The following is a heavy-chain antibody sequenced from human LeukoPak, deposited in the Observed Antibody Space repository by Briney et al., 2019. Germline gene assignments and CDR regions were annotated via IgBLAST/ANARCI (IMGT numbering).Heavy chain of an antibody. Sequence: GESLKISCKGSGYTFTSYWIAWVRHMPGKGLEGMGIIYPGDSDTRYSPSFQGQVTISADKSISTAYLQWSSLKASDTAMYYCARQSDYPFDYWGQGTLVTVSS. J-gene: IGHJ4*02. D-gene: IGHD4-11*01. CDR3: ARQSDYPFDY. CDR2: IYPGDSDT. V-gene: IGHV5-51*01. CDR1: GYTFTSYW.